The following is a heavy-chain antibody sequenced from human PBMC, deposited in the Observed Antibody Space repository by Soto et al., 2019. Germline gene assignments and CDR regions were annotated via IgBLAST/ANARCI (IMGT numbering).Heavy chain of an antibody. CDR2: ISWDGGST. Sequence: GGSLRLSCAASGFTFDDYTMHWVRQAPGKGLEWVSLISWDGGSTYYADSVKGRFTISRDNSKNSLYLQMNSLRTEDTALYYCAKDYYDSSGYYRPPGGFDIWGQGTMVTVSS. V-gene: IGHV3-43*01. CDR1: GFTFDDYT. J-gene: IGHJ3*02. CDR3: AKDYYDSSGYYRPPGGFDI. D-gene: IGHD3-22*01.